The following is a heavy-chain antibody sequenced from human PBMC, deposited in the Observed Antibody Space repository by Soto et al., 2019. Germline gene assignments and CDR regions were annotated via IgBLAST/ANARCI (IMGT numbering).Heavy chain of an antibody. Sequence: PGGSLRLSCAASGFTFSFYYMTWVRQAPGQGLEWVANIKHDGSEKNYGDSVKGRFAISRDNAKNALYLQMDSLRPADTAVYYCVLTTPYYFDYWGQGTLVTVSS. J-gene: IGHJ4*02. CDR1: GFTFSFYY. V-gene: IGHV3-7*01. CDR3: VLTTPYYFDY. CDR2: IKHDGSEK. D-gene: IGHD3-22*01.